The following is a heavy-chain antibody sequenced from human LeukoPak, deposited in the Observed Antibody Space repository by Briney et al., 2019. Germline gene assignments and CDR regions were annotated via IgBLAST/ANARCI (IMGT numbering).Heavy chain of an antibody. CDR3: ATRYYYGSGSYGMDV. CDR2: IYHSGST. Sequence: PSETLSLTCAVSGGSISSGGYSWSWIRQPPGKGLEWIGYIYHSGSTYYNPSLKSRVTISVDRFKNQFSLKLSSATAADTAVYYCATRYYYGSGSYGMDVWGQGTTVTVSS. J-gene: IGHJ6*02. D-gene: IGHD3-10*01. V-gene: IGHV4-30-2*01. CDR1: GGSISSGGYS.